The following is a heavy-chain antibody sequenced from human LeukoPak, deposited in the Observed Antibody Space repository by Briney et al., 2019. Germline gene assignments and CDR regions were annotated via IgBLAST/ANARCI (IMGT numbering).Heavy chain of an antibody. CDR2: VYYSGNT. CDR1: GGSYY. CDR3: ARGRYQLDY. V-gene: IGHV4-59*01. D-gene: IGHD2-2*01. Sequence: SETLSLTCTVSGGSYYWSWIRQPPGKGLEWIGFVYYSGNTNYNPSLKSRVTISLDTFKNQFSLKLRSVTTADTAVYYCARGRYQLDYWGQGTLVTVSS. J-gene: IGHJ4*02.